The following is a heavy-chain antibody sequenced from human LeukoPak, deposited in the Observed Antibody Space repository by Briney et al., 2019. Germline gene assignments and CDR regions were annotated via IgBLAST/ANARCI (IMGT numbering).Heavy chain of an antibody. CDR2: ISSSSSTI. CDR1: GFTFSSYS. Sequence: PGGSLRLSCAASGFTFSSYSMNWVRQAPGKGLEWVSYISSSSSTIYYADSVKGRFTISRDNAKNSLYLQMNSLRAEDTAVYYCARDIDFWSGYPTRDYWGQGTLVTVSS. J-gene: IGHJ4*02. CDR3: ARDIDFWSGYPTRDY. V-gene: IGHV3-48*01. D-gene: IGHD3-3*01.